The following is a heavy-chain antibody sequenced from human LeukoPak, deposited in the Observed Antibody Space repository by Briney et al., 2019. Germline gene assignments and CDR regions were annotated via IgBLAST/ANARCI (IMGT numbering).Heavy chain of an antibody. V-gene: IGHV1-8*01. Sequence: ASVKVSCKASGYTFISYDINWVRQATGQGLEWMGWMNPNSGNTGYAQKFQGRVTMTRSTSMNTAYMELSSLTSDDTAVYHCARLGEYSNWFDPWGQGTLVIVSS. CDR1: GYTFISYD. CDR3: ARLGEYSNWFDP. CDR2: MNPNSGNT. D-gene: IGHD3-16*01. J-gene: IGHJ5*02.